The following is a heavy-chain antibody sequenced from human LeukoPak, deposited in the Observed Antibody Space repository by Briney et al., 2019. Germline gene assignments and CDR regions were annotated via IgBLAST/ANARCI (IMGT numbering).Heavy chain of an antibody. CDR3: AKDAQRGFDYSNSLEH. Sequence: PGTSLRLSCAASGFTFSHFGMRWVRQAPGKGLEWVAVIWSDGTNKYYGDSVKGRFTISRDNFKKTVSLQMDSLRAEDTAGYYCAKDAQRGFDYSNSLEHWGQGAPVTVSS. J-gene: IGHJ4*02. D-gene: IGHD4-11*01. V-gene: IGHV3-33*06. CDR2: IWSDGTNK. CDR1: GFTFSHFG.